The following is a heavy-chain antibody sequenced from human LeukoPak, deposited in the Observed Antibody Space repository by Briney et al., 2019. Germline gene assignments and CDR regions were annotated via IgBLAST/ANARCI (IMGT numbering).Heavy chain of an antibody. V-gene: IGHV4-39*01. J-gene: IGHJ4*02. CDR3: ARWAVAPRDFDY. CDR1: GXSISSSSYY. D-gene: IGHD6-19*01. CDR2: MYYSGST. Sequence: SETLSLTCTVSGXSISSSSYYWGWIRQSPGMGLEWIGSMYYSGSTYYNPSLKSRVTISVDTSKNQFSLKLSSVTAADTAVYYCARWAVAPRDFDYWGQGTLVTVSS.